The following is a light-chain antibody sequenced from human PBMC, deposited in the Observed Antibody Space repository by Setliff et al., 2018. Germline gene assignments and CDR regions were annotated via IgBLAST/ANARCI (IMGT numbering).Light chain of an antibody. V-gene: IGLV3-21*04. Sequence: SYELTQPPSLSVAPGKTARITCGGDDLGTKSVHWYQQKPGQAPVLVMYHDSDRPSTIPERFSGSTSGNTASLTISRVEAGDEADYYCQVWDSRTDAVVFGGGTKGTVL. CDR2: HDS. CDR3: QVWDSRTDAVV. J-gene: IGLJ2*01. CDR1: DLGTKS.